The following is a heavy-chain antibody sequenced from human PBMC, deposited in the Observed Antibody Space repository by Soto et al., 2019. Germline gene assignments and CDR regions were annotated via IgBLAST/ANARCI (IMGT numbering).Heavy chain of an antibody. D-gene: IGHD2-15*01. CDR1: GYTFTSYY. V-gene: IGHV1-46*01. CDR2: INPSGGST. CDR3: ARDAGGNHFDY. J-gene: IGHJ4*02. Sequence: QVQLVQSGAEVKKPGASVKVSCKASGYTFTSYYMHWVRQAPGQGLEWMGIINPSGGSTSYAQKFQGRVTMPRDTSTSTVYMELSSLRSEDTAVYYCARDAGGNHFDYWGQGTLVTVSS.